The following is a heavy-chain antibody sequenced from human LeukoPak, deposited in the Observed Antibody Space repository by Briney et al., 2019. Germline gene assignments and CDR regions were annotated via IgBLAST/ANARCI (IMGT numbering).Heavy chain of an antibody. J-gene: IGHJ3*02. D-gene: IGHD5-12*01. CDR2: IYYSAST. CDR3: ARVSGRSAFDI. Sequence: SETLSLTCTVSGGSISSYYWSWIRQPPGKGLEWIGYIYYSASTNYNPSLKSRVTISVDTSKNQFSLKLSSVTAADTAVYYCARVSGRSAFDIWGQGTMVTVSS. V-gene: IGHV4-59*01. CDR1: GGSISSYY.